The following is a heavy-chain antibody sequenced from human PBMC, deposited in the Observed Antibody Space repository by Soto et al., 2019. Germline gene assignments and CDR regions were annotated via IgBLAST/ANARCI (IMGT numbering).Heavy chain of an antibody. Sequence: EVPLVEAGGGLVKPGGSLRLSFAASGFTFSSAWMSWVRQAPGKGLHLVGHIKSKTDGATTYYAAPVKGRFTISRDDSKNTLYLQMNSLKPEDTAVYYCKSGGEWGQGTLVTVS. CDR2: IKSKTDGATT. CDR1: GFTFSSAW. CDR3: KSGGE. J-gene: IGHJ4*02. D-gene: IGHD2-21*01. V-gene: IGHV3-15*01.